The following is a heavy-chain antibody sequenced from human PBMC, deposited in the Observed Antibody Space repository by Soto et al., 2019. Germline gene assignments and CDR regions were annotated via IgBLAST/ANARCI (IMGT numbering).Heavy chain of an antibody. D-gene: IGHD5-12*01. CDR2: ISSSARTI. CDR1: EFTFSDYE. Sequence: PGGSLRLSCVGSEFTFSDYEMNWVRQAPGKGLEWVAYISSSARTIHYADSVRGRFAISRDNAWNSLYLQMDALGADDTAVYYCAREGGYSGYDAQGFDSWGQGTLVTVSS. J-gene: IGHJ4*02. CDR3: AREGGYSGYDAQGFDS. V-gene: IGHV3-48*03.